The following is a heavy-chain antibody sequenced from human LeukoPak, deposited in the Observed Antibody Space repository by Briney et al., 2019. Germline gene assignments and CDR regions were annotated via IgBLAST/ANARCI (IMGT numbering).Heavy chain of an antibody. CDR1: GGSISSGDYY. V-gene: IGHV4-30-4*01. D-gene: IGHD5-12*01. CDR2: IYYSGRP. CDR3: NIVATTREYFDY. J-gene: IGHJ4*02. Sequence: SETLYLTCNVSGGSISSGDYYWSWIRQPPGMGLEWIGYIYYSGRPYYNPSPKSRVTISVDTSKNQFSLKLSSVTAADTAVYYCNIVATTREYFDYWGQGTLVTVSS.